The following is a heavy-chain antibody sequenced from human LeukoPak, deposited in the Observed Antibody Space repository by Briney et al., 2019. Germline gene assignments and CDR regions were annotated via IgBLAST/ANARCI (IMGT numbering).Heavy chain of an antibody. CDR1: GFTFDDYA. CDR2: ISWNSGSI. D-gene: IGHD4-17*01. J-gene: IGHJ4*02. V-gene: IGHV3-9*01. CDR3: AKGRNYRDYDY. Sequence: GGSLRLSCAASGFTFDDYAMHWVRQAPGKGLEWVSGISWNSGSIGYADSVKGRFTISRDNARNSLYLQMNSLRAEDTALYYCAKGRNYRDYDYWGQGTLVTVSS.